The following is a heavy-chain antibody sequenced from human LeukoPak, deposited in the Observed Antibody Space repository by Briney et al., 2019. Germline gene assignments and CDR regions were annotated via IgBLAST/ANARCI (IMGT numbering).Heavy chain of an antibody. CDR1: GFTFSAYW. D-gene: IGHD1-26*01. J-gene: IGHJ3*02. CDR3: ASGRIFSGSYDDAFDI. Sequence: AGGSLRLSCAASGFTFSAYWMSWVRQAPGKGLEWVANIKQDGSEKNYVDSVKGRFIISRDNAKNSLYLQMNSLRAEDTAVYYCASGRIFSGSYDDAFDIWGQGTMVIVSS. CDR2: IKQDGSEK. V-gene: IGHV3-7*01.